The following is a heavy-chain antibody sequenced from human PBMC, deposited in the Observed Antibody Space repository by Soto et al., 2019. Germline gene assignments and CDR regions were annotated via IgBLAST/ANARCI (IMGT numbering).Heavy chain of an antibody. CDR2: INPNSGGT. CDR1: GYTFTGYY. J-gene: IGHJ6*02. Sequence: QVQLVQSGAEVKKPGASVKVSCKASGYTFTGYYMHWVRQAPGQGLEWMGWINPNSGGTNYAQKFQGWVTMTRDTSLSTAYMELSRLRSDDTAVYYCARSIGYGYYYGMDVWGQGTTVTVSS. V-gene: IGHV1-2*04. D-gene: IGHD5-12*01. CDR3: ARSIGYGYYYGMDV.